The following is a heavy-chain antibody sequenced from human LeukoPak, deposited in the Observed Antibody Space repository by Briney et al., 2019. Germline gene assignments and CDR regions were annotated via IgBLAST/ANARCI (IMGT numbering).Heavy chain of an antibody. CDR1: GFTFSIYT. Sequence: GGSLRLSCVASGFTFSIYTMSWVRQAPGKGLEWVSAISGSGGSTYYADSVKGRFTISRDNSKNTLYLQMNSLRAEDTAVYYCAKDPRRYYDSSGYGSYFDYWGQGTLVTVSS. V-gene: IGHV3-23*01. CDR3: AKDPRRYYDSSGYGSYFDY. J-gene: IGHJ4*02. D-gene: IGHD3-22*01. CDR2: ISGSGGST.